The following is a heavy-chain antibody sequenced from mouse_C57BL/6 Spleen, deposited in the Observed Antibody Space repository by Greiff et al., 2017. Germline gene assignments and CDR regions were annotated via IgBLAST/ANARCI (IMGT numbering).Heavy chain of an antibody. CDR3: ARDHLRPWYFDV. V-gene: IGHV5-4*01. CDR2: ISDGGSYT. D-gene: IGHD3-2*02. Sequence: EVHLVESGGGLVKPGGSLKLSCAASGFTFSSYAMSWVRQTPEKRLEWVATISDGGSYTYYPDNVKGRFTISRDNAKNNLYLQMSHLKSEDTAMYYCARDHLRPWYFDVWGTGTTVTVSS. CDR1: GFTFSSYA. J-gene: IGHJ1*03.